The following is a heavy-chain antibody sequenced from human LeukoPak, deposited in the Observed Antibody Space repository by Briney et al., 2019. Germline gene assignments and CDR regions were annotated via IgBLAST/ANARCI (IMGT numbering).Heavy chain of an antibody. V-gene: IGHV4-34*01. J-gene: IGHJ4*02. CDR2: INHSGST. D-gene: IGHD2-2*01. CDR1: GGSFSGYY. Sequence: SETLSLTCAVYGGSFSGYYWSLIRQPPGKGLEWIGEINHSGSTNYNPSLKSRVTISVDTSKNQFSLKLSSVTAADTAVYYCARPKPYCGSTSCSDYWGQGTLVTVSS. CDR3: ARPKPYCGSTSCSDY.